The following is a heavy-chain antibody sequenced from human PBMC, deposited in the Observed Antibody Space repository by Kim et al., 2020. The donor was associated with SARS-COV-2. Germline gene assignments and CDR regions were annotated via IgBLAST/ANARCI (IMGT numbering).Heavy chain of an antibody. J-gene: IGHJ4*02. CDR1: GFTFNNYA. V-gene: IGHV3-30*04. CDR3: AKDGPPGPAAYYFDN. D-gene: IGHD2-2*01. Sequence: GGSLRLSCAASGFTFNNYAMHWVRQAPGKGLEWVAVIANDGKDKHHADSVKGRFTISRDNSKNTVYLQMNSLRAEDTAVYYCAKDGPPGPAAYYFDNWGQGTLVTVS. CDR2: IANDGKDK.